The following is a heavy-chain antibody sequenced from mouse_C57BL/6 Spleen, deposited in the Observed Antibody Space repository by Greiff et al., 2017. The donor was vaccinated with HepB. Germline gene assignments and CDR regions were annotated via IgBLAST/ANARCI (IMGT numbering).Heavy chain of an antibody. V-gene: IGHV1-50*01. CDR3: ARWDLTPSFDY. Sequence: SCKASGYTFTSYWMQWVKQRPGQGLEWIGEIDPSDSYTNYNQKFKGKATLTVDTSSSTAYMQLSSLTSEDSAVYYCARWDLTPSFDYWGQGTTLTVSS. D-gene: IGHD4-1*01. CDR2: IDPSDSYT. J-gene: IGHJ2*01. CDR1: GYTFTSYW.